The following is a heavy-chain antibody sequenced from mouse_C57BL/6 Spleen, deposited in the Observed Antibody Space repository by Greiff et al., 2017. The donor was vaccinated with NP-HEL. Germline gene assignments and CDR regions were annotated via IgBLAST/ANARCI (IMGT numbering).Heavy chain of an antibody. D-gene: IGHD2-5*01. CDR2: INYDGSST. CDR1: GFTFSDYY. Sequence: EVKLQESEGGLVQPGSSMKLSCTASGFTFSDYYMAWVRQVPEKGLEWVANINYDGSSTYYLDSLKSRFIISRDNAKNILYLQMSSLKSEDTATYYCARDPYSNWYFDVWGTGTTVTVSS. V-gene: IGHV5-16*01. CDR3: ARDPYSNWYFDV. J-gene: IGHJ1*03.